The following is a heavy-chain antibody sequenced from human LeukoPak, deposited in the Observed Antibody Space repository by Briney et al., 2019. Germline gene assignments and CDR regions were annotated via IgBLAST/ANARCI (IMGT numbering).Heavy chain of an antibody. CDR1: GYTFTSYD. V-gene: IGHV1-8*01. CDR3: ASGYIVGATTSGACMDV. CDR2: MNPNSGNT. J-gene: IGHJ6*02. Sequence: GASVKVSCKASGYTFTSYDIHWVRQATGQGLEWMGWMNPNSGNTGYAQKFQGRVTMARNTSISTAYMELSSLRSEDTAVYYCASGYIVGATTSGACMDVWGQGTTVTVSS. D-gene: IGHD1-26*01.